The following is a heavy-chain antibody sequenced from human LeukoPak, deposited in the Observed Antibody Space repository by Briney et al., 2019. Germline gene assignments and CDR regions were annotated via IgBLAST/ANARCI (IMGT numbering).Heavy chain of an antibody. J-gene: IGHJ4*02. CDR2: IDPSDSYT. Sequence: GESLKISCKGSGYSFTSYWISWVRQMPGKGLEWMGRIDPSDSYTNYSPSFQGHVTISADKSISTAYLQWSSLKASETAMYYCASSYGSGSYYKDGDYWGQGTLVTVSS. D-gene: IGHD3-10*01. CDR1: GYSFTSYW. V-gene: IGHV5-10-1*01. CDR3: ASSYGSGSYYKDGDY.